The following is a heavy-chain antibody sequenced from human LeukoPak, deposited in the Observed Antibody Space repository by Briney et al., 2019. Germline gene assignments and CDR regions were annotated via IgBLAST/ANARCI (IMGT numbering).Heavy chain of an antibody. D-gene: IGHD3-16*02. CDR1: GGTFSSYA. CDR2: IIPIFGTA. CDR3: ARELKDYDYVWGSYRTDAFDI. V-gene: IGHV1-69*06. Sequence: SVKVSCKASGGTFSSYAISWVRQAPGQGLEWMGGIIPIFGTANYAQKFQGRVTITADKSTSTAYMELSSLRSEDTAVYYCARELKDYDYVWGSYRTDAFDIWGQGTMVTVSS. J-gene: IGHJ3*02.